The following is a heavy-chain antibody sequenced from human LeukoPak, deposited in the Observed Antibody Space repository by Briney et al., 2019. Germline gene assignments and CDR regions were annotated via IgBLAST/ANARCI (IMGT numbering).Heavy chain of an antibody. CDR1: GFTFSRYG. V-gene: IGHV3-30*02. J-gene: IGHJ4*02. Sequence: GGSLRLSRAPSGFTFSRYGMHWVRQAPGKGLEWVAFIRYDGSNKYYADSVMGRFTISRDNSKNTLYLQMNSLRTEDTAVYYCAKDRRDYFDYWGQGTLVTVSS. CDR2: IRYDGSNK. D-gene: IGHD3-10*01. CDR3: AKDRRDYFDY.